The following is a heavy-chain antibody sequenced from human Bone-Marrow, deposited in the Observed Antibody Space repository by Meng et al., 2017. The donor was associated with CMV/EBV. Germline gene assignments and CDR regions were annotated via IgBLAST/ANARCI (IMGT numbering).Heavy chain of an antibody. CDR1: GFTFSNAW. V-gene: IGHV3-30*02. CDR2: IRYDGSNK. J-gene: IGHJ5*02. Sequence: GESLKISCAASGFTFSNAWMSWVRQAPGKGLEWVAFIRYDGSNKYYADSVKGRFTISRDNSKNTLYLQMNSLRAEDTAVYYCAKDDNGYTGEGGSWGQGTLVTVSS. CDR3: AKDDNGYTGEGGS. D-gene: IGHD3-16*01.